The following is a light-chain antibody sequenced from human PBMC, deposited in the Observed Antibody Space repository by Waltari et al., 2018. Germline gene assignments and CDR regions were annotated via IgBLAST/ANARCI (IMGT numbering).Light chain of an antibody. Sequence: QSALTQPASVSGSPGQPIPIPCTGTSSDVGNYKRVAWYQQHPGKAPKLMIYAVSKRPSGVSDRFSGSESGDMASLTISGLQPEDEAEYFCSSYAGSSKGVFGGGTKVTVL. CDR2: AVS. V-gene: IGLV2-23*02. CDR3: SSYAGSSKGV. CDR1: SSDVGNYKR. J-gene: IGLJ2*01.